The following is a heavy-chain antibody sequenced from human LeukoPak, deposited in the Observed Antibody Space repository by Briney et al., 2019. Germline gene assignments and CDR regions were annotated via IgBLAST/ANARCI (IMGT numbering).Heavy chain of an antibody. CDR2: ISYDGSNK. V-gene: IGHV3-30*14. CDR3: VNGDQSSWYRTLLY. J-gene: IGHJ4*02. CDR1: GFTFNDYA. Sequence: PGGSLRLSCAPSGFTFNDYAMHWVRQAPGKGPEWVAVISYDGSNKYYADSVKGRFTISRDNSKSTLYLQMSSLRAEDTAMYYCVNGDQSSWYRTLLYWGQGTLVTVSS. D-gene: IGHD6-13*01.